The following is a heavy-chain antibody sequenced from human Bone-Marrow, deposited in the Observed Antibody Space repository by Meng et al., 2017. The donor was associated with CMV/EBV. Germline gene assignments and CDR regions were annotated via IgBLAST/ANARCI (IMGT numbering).Heavy chain of an antibody. D-gene: IGHD4-11*01. CDR3: ARDDYSNSGYYYYGMDV. J-gene: IGHJ6*02. CDR2: IYYSGST. V-gene: IGHV4-30-4*08. Sequence: LRLSCAASGFTFSDYYMSWIRQPPGKGLEWIGYIYYSGSTYYNPSLKSRVTISVDTSKNQFSLKLSSVTAVDTAVYYCARDDYSNSGYYYYGMDVWGQGTTVTVSS. CDR1: GFTFSDYY.